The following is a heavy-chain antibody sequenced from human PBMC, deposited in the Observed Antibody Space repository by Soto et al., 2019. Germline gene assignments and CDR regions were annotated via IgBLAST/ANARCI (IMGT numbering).Heavy chain of an antibody. CDR1: GGTFSSYT. J-gene: IGHJ5*02. Sequence: QVQLVQSGAEVKKPGSSVKVSCKASGGTFSSYTISWVRQAPGQGLEWMGRIIPILGIANYAQKFRGRVTITADKSTSTAYMELSSLRSEDTAVYYCARSQGQMNWFDPWGQGTLVTVSS. CDR3: ARSQGQMNWFDP. V-gene: IGHV1-69*02. CDR2: IIPILGIA.